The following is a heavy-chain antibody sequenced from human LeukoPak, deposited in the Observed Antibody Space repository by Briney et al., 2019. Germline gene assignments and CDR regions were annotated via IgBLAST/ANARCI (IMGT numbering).Heavy chain of an antibody. J-gene: IGHJ4*02. CDR2: IKHDGSEQ. D-gene: IGHD6-13*01. Sequence: GGSLRLSCVASGFTFTSYWMSWMRQAPGKGLQWVANIKHDGSEQYYVDSVKGRFTISRDNAKNSLYLQMNSLGVEDTAVYYCKSGGAAPGRFDYWGQGALVTVSS. V-gene: IGHV3-7*01. CDR1: GFTFTSYW. CDR3: KSGGAAPGRFDY.